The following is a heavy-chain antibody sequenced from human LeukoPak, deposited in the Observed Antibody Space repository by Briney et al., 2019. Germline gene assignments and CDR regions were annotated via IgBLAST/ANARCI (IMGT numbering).Heavy chain of an antibody. Sequence: PGGSLRLSCAASVFTFTFYWMSWVRQAPGKGLEWVANIKQDGSDKNYVDSVKGRFTISRDNSKNSLYLQMNSLRAEDTAFYFCARPSNKYDYDSSGHFRSFDYWGQGTLVSVSS. CDR3: ARPSNKYDYDSSGHFRSFDY. CDR2: IKQDGSDK. CDR1: VFTFTFYW. J-gene: IGHJ4*02. V-gene: IGHV3-7*01. D-gene: IGHD3-22*01.